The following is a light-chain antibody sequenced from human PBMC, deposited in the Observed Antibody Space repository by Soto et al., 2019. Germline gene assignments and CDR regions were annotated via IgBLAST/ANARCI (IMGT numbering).Light chain of an antibody. Sequence: ALTQPPSASGSPGQSVTISCTGTSSDVGGYNYVSWYQQHPGKAPKLMIYEVSERPSGVPDRFSGSKSSNTASLTVSGLQAEDEADYYCSSYAGSNNFVFGTGTKVTLL. CDR1: SSDVGGYNY. V-gene: IGLV2-8*01. J-gene: IGLJ1*01. CDR3: SSYAGSNNFV. CDR2: EVS.